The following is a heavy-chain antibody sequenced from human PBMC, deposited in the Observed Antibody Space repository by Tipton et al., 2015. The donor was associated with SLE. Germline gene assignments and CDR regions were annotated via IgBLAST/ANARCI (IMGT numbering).Heavy chain of an antibody. CDR3: ARAEGSWDAFDI. CDR2: IYYSGSS. V-gene: IGHV4-39*07. CDR1: GGSITSRNYY. J-gene: IGHJ3*02. D-gene: IGHD2-15*01. Sequence: TLSLTCTVSGGSITSRNYYWGWIRQPPGKGLEWIGRIYYSGSSYYNPSLKSRVTISVDTSKNQFSLKLSSVTAADTAVYYCARAEGSWDAFDIWGQGTMVTVSS.